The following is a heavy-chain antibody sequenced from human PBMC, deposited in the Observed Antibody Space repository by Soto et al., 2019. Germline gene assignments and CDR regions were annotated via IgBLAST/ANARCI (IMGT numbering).Heavy chain of an antibody. D-gene: IGHD6-19*01. V-gene: IGHV1-69*01. Sequence: QVQLVQSGAEVRMPGPSVKVSCKASGGTFSTYPINWVRQAPGQGLEWMGGIIPLFGTTNYAQKFKGRVTITADESTSTAYMELSSLRPEDAAVYYCARGATHGSSWYFWFDPWGQGTLVTVSS. CDR2: IIPLFGTT. J-gene: IGHJ5*02. CDR3: ARGATHGSSWYFWFDP. CDR1: GGTFSTYP.